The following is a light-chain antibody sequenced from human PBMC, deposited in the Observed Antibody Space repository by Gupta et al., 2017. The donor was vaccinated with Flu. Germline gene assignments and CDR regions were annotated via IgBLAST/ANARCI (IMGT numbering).Light chain of an antibody. CDR2: AAS. CDR1: QSVSRY. J-gene: IGKJ3*01. CDR3: QQSDIVPFT. V-gene: IGKV1-39*01. Sequence: DIQMTQSPSSLSASVGDRVTLTCRASQSVSRYLSWYQQKPGKAPKLLIYAASTLQSGVPSRFSGSASGTDFTLTISMLQPEDFATYYCQQSDIVPFTFGPGTKVDIK.